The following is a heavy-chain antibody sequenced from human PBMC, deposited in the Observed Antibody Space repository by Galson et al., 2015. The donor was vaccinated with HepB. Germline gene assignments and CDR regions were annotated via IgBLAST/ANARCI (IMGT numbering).Heavy chain of an antibody. J-gene: IGHJ6*02. Sequence: SLRLSCAASGFTFSRFWMHWVRQAPGKGLVWVSRINSDGSSTSYADSVKGRFSISRDNAKNTLYLQMNSLRAEDTAVYYCARGLLEGLTGGKNYYYYGMDVWGQGTTVTVSS. CDR1: GFTFSRFW. CDR2: INSDGSST. D-gene: IGHD3-9*01. CDR3: ARGLLEGLTGGKNYYYYGMDV. V-gene: IGHV3-74*01.